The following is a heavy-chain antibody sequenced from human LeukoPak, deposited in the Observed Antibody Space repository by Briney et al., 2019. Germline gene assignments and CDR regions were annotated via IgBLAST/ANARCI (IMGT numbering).Heavy chain of an antibody. CDR3: ARDRHDFWSGYDY. CDR1: GGTFSSYA. CDR2: IIPIFGTA. D-gene: IGHD3-3*01. Sequence: ASVKVSCKASGGTFSSYAISWVRQAPGQGLEWMGGIIPIFGTANYAQKFQGRVTMTRDMSTSTVYMELSSLRSEDTAVYYCARDRHDFWSGYDYWGQGTLVTVYS. V-gene: IGHV1-69*05. J-gene: IGHJ4*02.